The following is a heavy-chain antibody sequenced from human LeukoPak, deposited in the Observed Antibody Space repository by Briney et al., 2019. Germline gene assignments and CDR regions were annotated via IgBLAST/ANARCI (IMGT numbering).Heavy chain of an antibody. Sequence: GGSLRLSCAASGFTFSNYGMHRVRQAPGKGLEWVAVISYDGSNKNYADPARGGSTISKNKSKNTPYLQMSSLRAEDTAVYYCAKSPADYGDDLFDCWGQGTLVTVSS. D-gene: IGHD4-17*01. J-gene: IGHJ4*02. CDR1: GFTFSNYG. CDR2: ISYDGSNK. V-gene: IGHV3-30*18. CDR3: AKSPADYGDDLFDC.